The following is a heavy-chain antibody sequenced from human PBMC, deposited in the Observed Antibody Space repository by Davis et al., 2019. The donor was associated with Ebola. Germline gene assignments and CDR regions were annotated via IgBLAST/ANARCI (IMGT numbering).Heavy chain of an antibody. Sequence: GESLKISCAAPGFTVSSNYMSWVRQAPGKGLEWVAVISYDGSNKYYADSVKGRFTISRDNSKNTLYLQMNSLRAEDTAVYYCVVKGYDSSGYYPSYFDYWGQGTLVTVSS. CDR1: GFTVSSNY. CDR3: VVKGYDSSGYYPSYFDY. V-gene: IGHV3-30-3*01. D-gene: IGHD3-22*01. J-gene: IGHJ4*02. CDR2: ISYDGSNK.